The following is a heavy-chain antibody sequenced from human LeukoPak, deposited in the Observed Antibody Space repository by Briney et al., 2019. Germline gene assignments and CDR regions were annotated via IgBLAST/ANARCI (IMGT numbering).Heavy chain of an antibody. CDR3: ARTDLSIAAAGIDY. D-gene: IGHD6-13*01. J-gene: IGHJ4*02. V-gene: IGHV3-23*01. CDR2: ISGRGGST. CDR1: GFTFNSYA. Sequence: TGGSLRLSCAASGFTFNSYAMSWVRQAPGKGLEWVSSISGRGGSTYYADSVKGRFTISRDNAKNSLYLQMNSLRAEDTAVYYCARTDLSIAAAGIDYWGQGTLVTVSS.